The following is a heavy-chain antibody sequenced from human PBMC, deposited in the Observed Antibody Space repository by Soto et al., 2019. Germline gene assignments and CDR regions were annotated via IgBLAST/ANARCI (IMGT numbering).Heavy chain of an antibody. CDR3: ARRGKYCTTRVCSFYGMAV. D-gene: IGHD2-8*01. Sequence: QVQLVQSGAEVKKPGASVKVSCKASGYTFTSYGISWVRQAPGQGLEWMGLISAYNGNTNYAQKFQGRVTMPTDPSTSTASMELTSLRSHDTAVYYSARRGKYCTTRVCSFYGMAVWGQGTTVTVSS. CDR2: ISAYNGNT. J-gene: IGHJ6*02. CDR1: GYTFTSYG. V-gene: IGHV1-18*01.